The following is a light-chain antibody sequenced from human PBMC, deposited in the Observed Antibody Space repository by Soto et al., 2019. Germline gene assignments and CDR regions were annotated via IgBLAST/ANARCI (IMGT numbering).Light chain of an antibody. CDR1: DSNIGSTA. Sequence: QSVLTQPPSVSATPGQGVTLSCSGGDSNIGSTAVNWYQQLPGTAPNLIIYSSNQRPSGVPDRISGSKSGTSASLAISGLQSEDEADYYCAAWDDDLHVWLFGGGTKLTVL. V-gene: IGLV1-44*01. J-gene: IGLJ3*02. CDR2: SSN. CDR3: AAWDDDLHVWL.